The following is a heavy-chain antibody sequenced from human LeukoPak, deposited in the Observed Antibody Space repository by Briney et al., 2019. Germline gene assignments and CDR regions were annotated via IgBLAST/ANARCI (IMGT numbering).Heavy chain of an antibody. V-gene: IGHV4-59*02. CDR1: GTTVSIDY. CDR2: IHHSGSS. D-gene: IGHD3-10*01. CDR3: AGVFIRTTKLMVRGVIRRTKNWFDP. J-gene: IGHJ5*02. Sequence: SETLSLTCTVSGTTVSIDYWSWIRQPPGKGLEWVGSIHHSGSSKYNSSLNNRVTISLDKSKNQFSLSLTSVTVADTAVYYCAGVFIRTTKLMVRGVIRRTKNWFDPWGQGTLVTVSS.